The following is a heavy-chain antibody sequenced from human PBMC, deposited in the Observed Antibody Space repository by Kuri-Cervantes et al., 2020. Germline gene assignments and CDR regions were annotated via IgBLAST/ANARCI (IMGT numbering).Heavy chain of an antibody. J-gene: IGHJ5*02. V-gene: IGHV1-2*02. Sequence: ASVKVSCKASGYTFTGYYMHWVRQAPGQGLEWMGWINPNSGGTNYAQKFQGRVTMTRDTSTSTVYMELSSLRSEDTAVYYCARDLGGSFGWFDPWGQGTLVTVSS. CDR1: GYTFTGYY. CDR3: ARDLGGSFGWFDP. D-gene: IGHD3-16*01. CDR2: INPNSGGT.